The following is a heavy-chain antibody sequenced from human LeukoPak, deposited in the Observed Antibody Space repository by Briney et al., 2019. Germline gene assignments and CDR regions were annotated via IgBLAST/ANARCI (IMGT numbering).Heavy chain of an antibody. Sequence: GGSLRLSCAASGFTFSNYWMTWVRQAPGKGLEWVAYLKEDASEIYYVDSVKGRFTISRDNAKSSLFLQMNSLRGEDTAVYYCARGVYAFDIWGQGTMVTVSS. CDR3: ARGVYAFDI. CDR1: GFTFSNYW. J-gene: IGHJ3*02. V-gene: IGHV3-7*01. CDR2: LKEDASEI.